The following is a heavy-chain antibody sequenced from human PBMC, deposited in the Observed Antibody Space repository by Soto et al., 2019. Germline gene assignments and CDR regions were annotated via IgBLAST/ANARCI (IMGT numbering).Heavy chain of an antibody. CDR2: ITYNGSNK. CDR1: VFTFSSYA. Sequence: GGSLRLSCAASVFTFSSYAMTWVRKAPGKGLEWVAVITYNGSNKYYADSVKGRFTISRDNSKNTLYLQMNSLRAEDTAVYYCARGGHYGDYSWFDPWGQGTLVTVSS. J-gene: IGHJ5*02. D-gene: IGHD4-17*01. V-gene: IGHV3-30*04. CDR3: ARGGHYGDYSWFDP.